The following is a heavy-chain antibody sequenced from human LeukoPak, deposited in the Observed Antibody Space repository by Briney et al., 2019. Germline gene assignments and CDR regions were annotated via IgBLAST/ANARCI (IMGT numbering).Heavy chain of an antibody. J-gene: IGHJ6*03. CDR2: IKQDGSEK. CDR3: ARGIAARHYYYYMDV. D-gene: IGHD6-6*01. Sequence: GGSLRLSCAASGFTFSSYWMSWVRQAPGKGLEWVANIKQDGSEKYYVDSVKGRFTISRDNAKNSLYLQMNSLRAEDTAVYYCARGIAARHYYYYMDVWGKGTTVTVSS. CDR1: GFTFSSYW. V-gene: IGHV3-7*01.